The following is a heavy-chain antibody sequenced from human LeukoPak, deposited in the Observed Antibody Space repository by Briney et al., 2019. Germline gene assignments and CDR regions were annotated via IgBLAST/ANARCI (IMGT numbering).Heavy chain of an antibody. CDR3: ARAAPPYYYDSSGYFDFDY. D-gene: IGHD3-22*01. CDR2: ISAYNGNT. J-gene: IGHJ4*02. CDR1: GYTFTSYG. V-gene: IGHV1-18*01. Sequence: GASVKVSCKASGYTFTSYGISWVRQAPGQGLEWMGWISAYNGNTNYAQKLQGRVTMTTDTSTSTAYMELRSLRSDDTAVYYCARAAPPYYYDSSGYFDFDYWGQGTLVTVSS.